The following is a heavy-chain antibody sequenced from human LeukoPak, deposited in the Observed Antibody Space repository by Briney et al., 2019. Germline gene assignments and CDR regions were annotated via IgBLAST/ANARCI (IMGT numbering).Heavy chain of an antibody. CDR3: ARVMGGLVIAALDI. J-gene: IGHJ3*02. D-gene: IGHD3-3*01. CDR1: GYTFTGYY. V-gene: IGHV1-2*02. Sequence: GASVKVSCKASGYTFTGYYMHWVRQAPGQGLEWMGWINPNSGGTNYAQKFQGRVTMTRDTSISTAYMELSRLRSDDTAVYYCARVMGGLVIAALDIWGQGTMVTVSS. CDR2: INPNSGGT.